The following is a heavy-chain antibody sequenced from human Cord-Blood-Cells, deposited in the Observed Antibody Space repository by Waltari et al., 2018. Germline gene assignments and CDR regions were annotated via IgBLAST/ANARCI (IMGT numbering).Heavy chain of an antibody. CDR1: GYTLTELS. Sequence: QVQLVQSGAEVKKPGASVKVSCKVSGYTLTELSMHWVRQAPGKGLEWMGGLDPEDGETIYAQKFQGRVTMTEDTSTDTAYMELSSLRCEDTAVYYCATSRYCSSTSCYAFDIWGQGTMVTVSS. CDR3: ATSRYCSSTSCYAFDI. V-gene: IGHV1-24*01. CDR2: LDPEDGET. D-gene: IGHD2-2*01. J-gene: IGHJ3*02.